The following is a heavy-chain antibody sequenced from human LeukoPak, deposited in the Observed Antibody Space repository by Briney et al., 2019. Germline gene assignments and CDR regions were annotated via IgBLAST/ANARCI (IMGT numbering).Heavy chain of an antibody. CDR3: ARVHGGWFDP. V-gene: IGHV4-59*01. D-gene: IGHD3-3*01. J-gene: IGHJ5*02. CDR1: GGSISGYY. Sequence: SETLSLTCTVSGGSISGYYWSWIRQPPGKGLEWIGYIYYSGSTSYNPSLKSRVTISVGTSKNQFSLKVRSVTAADTAVYYCARVHGGWFDPWGQGTLVTVSS. CDR2: IYYSGST.